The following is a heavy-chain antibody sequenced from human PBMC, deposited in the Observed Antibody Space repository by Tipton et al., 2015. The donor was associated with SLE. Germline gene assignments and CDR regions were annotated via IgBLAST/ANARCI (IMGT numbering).Heavy chain of an antibody. V-gene: IGHV4-59*11. CDR2: IYFSGRT. CDR3: AKGSGWYKD. Sequence: TLSLTCTVSGGSISDHYWLWIRQPPGKGLEWIGYIYFSGRTNYNPSLRSRVTISVDTSNNQFSLRLTSVTAADTAVFYCAKGSGWYKDWGRGILVTVSS. CDR1: GGSISDHY. D-gene: IGHD6-19*01. J-gene: IGHJ4*02.